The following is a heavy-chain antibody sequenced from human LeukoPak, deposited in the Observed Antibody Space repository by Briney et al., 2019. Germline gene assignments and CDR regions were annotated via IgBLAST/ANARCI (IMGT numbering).Heavy chain of an antibody. Sequence: GGSLRLSCAASGFIFNNYAMSWVRQAPGKGLEWVSGISSGGSTYYADSVQGRFTISRDNSKNTLYLQMNSLRAEDTAVYYCAKSRRALDYYGSGSPFDYWGQGTLVTVSS. CDR3: AKSRRALDYYGSGSPFDY. J-gene: IGHJ4*02. V-gene: IGHV3-23*01. CDR2: ISSGGST. CDR1: GFIFNNYA. D-gene: IGHD3-10*01.